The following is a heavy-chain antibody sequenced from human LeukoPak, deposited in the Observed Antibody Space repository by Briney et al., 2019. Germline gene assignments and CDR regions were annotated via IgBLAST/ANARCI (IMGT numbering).Heavy chain of an antibody. CDR3: ARDQEGFDY. CDR2: IYPRDGST. CDR1: GYTFTNNY. J-gene: IGHJ4*02. V-gene: IGHV1-46*01. Sequence: GASVKVSCKASGYTFTNNYLHWVRQAPGQGLEWMGMIYPRDGSTSYAQNFQGRGTVTRDTSTTTVHMELRGLRFEDTAVYYCARDQEGFDYWGQGAVVTVSS.